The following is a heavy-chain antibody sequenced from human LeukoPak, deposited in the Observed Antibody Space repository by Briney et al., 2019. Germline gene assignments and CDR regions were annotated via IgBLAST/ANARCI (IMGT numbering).Heavy chain of an antibody. Sequence: GGSLRLSCAASGFTFSSYGMHWVRQAPGKGLEWVAVISYDGSNKYYADSVKGRFTISRDNSKNTLYLQMNSLRAEDTAVYYCAKDRRPGAWGSGNYYYGMDVWGQGTTVTVSS. CDR1: GFTFSSYG. CDR3: AKDRRPGAWGSGNYYYGMDV. V-gene: IGHV3-30*18. D-gene: IGHD3-16*01. CDR2: ISYDGSNK. J-gene: IGHJ6*02.